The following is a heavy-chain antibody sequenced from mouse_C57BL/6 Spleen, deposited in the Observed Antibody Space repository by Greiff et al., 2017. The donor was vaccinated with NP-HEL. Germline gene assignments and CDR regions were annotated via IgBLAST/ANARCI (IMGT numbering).Heavy chain of an antibody. J-gene: IGHJ2*01. CDR2: IHPNSGST. D-gene: IGHD2-4*01. CDR1: GYTFTSYW. CDR3: ARYHPIYYDYDY. V-gene: IGHV1-64*01. Sequence: QVQLQQPGAELVKPGASVKLSCKASGYTFTSYWMHWVKQRPGQGLEWIGMIHPNSGSTNYNEKFKSKATLTVDKSSSTAYMQLSSLTSEDSAVYYCARYHPIYYDYDYWGQGTTLTVSS.